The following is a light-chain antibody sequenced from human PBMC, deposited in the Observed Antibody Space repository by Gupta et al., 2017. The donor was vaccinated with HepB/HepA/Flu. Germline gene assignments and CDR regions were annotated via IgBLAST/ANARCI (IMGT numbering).Light chain of an antibody. CDR1: QNVRNW. Sequence: DIQMTQSPSTLSASVGDRVTITCRASQNVRNWLAWYQQKPGKAPKLLIYKASILQTGVPSRFSGSGSGTGFTLTISSLQPEDLATYYCQQYNNYRTFGQGTKVEVK. J-gene: IGKJ1*01. CDR2: KAS. CDR3: QQYNNYRT. V-gene: IGKV1-5*03.